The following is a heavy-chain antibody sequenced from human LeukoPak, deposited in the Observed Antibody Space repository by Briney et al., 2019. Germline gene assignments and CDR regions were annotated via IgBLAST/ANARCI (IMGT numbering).Heavy chain of an antibody. J-gene: IGHJ4*02. CDR2: IRSDGSNK. D-gene: IGHD3-10*01. CDR1: GFTFSTYG. CDR3: AKSYLWFGELSHFDY. Sequence: SGGSLRLSCAASGFTFSTYGMHWVRQAPGKGLEWVAFIRSDGSNKYYADSVKGRFTISRDNSKSTLYLQMNSLRAEDSAVYYCAKSYLWFGELSHFDYWGQGTLVTVSS. V-gene: IGHV3-30*02.